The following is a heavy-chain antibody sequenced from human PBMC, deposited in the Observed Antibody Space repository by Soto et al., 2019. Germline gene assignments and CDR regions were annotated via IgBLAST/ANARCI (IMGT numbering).Heavy chain of an antibody. CDR1: GFTFSSYA. V-gene: IGHV3-23*01. CDR3: AKGIAAAGPRYFDY. CDR2: ISGSGGST. Sequence: EVPLLESGGGLVQPGGSLRLSCAASGFTFSSYAMSWVRQPPGKGLEWVSAISGSGGSTYYADSVKGRFTISRDNXKNTLYLQMNSLRAEDTAVYYCAKGIAAAGPRYFDYWGQGTLVTVSS. J-gene: IGHJ4*02. D-gene: IGHD6-13*01.